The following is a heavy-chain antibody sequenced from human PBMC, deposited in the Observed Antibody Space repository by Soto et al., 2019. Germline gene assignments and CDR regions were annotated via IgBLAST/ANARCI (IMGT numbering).Heavy chain of an antibody. CDR1: GFTFSASA. Sequence: PGESLKISCAASGFTFSASAIHWVRQAPGKGLEWVGRIRSKANRYATAYVASVQGRFTISRDDSKNTTYLQMNSLRSDDTAVYYCARDQCFGGGTICYYFDFWGQGTLVTVSS. CDR3: ARDQCFGGGTICYYFDF. V-gene: IGHV3-73*01. J-gene: IGHJ4*02. D-gene: IGHD3-3*01. CDR2: IRSKANRYAT.